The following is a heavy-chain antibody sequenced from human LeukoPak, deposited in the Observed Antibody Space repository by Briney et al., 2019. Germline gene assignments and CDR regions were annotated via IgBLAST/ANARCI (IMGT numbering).Heavy chain of an antibody. Sequence: SETLSLTCAVYGGSFRGHYWSWIRQAPGKGLEWIGEIDRSGSTNYNPSLKSRVTISVDTSKNQFSLKLSSVTAADTAVYYCARHGQSLWFGEPPNWFDPWGQGTLVTVSS. V-gene: IGHV4-34*01. D-gene: IGHD3-10*01. J-gene: IGHJ5*02. CDR3: ARHGQSLWFGEPPNWFDP. CDR1: GGSFRGHY. CDR2: IDRSGST.